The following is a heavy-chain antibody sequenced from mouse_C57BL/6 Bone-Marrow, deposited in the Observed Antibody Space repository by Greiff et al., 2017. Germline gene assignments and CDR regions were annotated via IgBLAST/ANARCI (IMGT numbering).Heavy chain of an antibody. CDR1: GYTFTSYW. CDR3: SRSVATRAWFAY. Sequence: VQLQQPGAELVKPGASVKLSCKASGYTFTSYWMQWVKQRPGQGLEWIGEIDPSDSYTNYNQKFKGKATLTVDTSSSTAYMQLSSLTSEDSAVYYCSRSVATRAWFAYWGQGTLVTVSA. V-gene: IGHV1-50*01. D-gene: IGHD6-1*01. J-gene: IGHJ3*01. CDR2: IDPSDSYT.